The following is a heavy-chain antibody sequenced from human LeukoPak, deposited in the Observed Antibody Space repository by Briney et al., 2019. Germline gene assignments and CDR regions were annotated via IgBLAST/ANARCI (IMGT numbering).Heavy chain of an antibody. CDR3: AIHPSDSSGYFSY. CDR1: GYTFSICA. CDR2: IDTKTGNP. V-gene: IGHV7-4-1*02. D-gene: IGHD3-22*01. J-gene: IGHJ4*02. Sequence: ASVKVSCTASGYTFSICAINWVRQAPGQGLEYMGWIDTKTGNPTYAQRFTGRFVFSLDTSVSTAYLQISSLKAEDTAVYYCAIHPSDSSGYFSYWGQGALVTVSS.